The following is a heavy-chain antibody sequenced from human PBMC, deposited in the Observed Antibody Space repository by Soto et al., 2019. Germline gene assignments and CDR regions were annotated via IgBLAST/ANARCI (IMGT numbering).Heavy chain of an antibody. D-gene: IGHD2-21*02. CDR1: GFTFGNYA. CDR3: AKSLVTPSDAFDL. Sequence: GGSLRLSCAASGFTFGNYAMNWVRQAPGKGLEWISSISDPGTSTYYANSVKGRFSMSRDNSKNTLFLQMNRLRADDTAVYFCAKSLVTPSDAFDLWGRGT. CDR2: ISDPGTST. J-gene: IGHJ3*01. V-gene: IGHV3-23*01.